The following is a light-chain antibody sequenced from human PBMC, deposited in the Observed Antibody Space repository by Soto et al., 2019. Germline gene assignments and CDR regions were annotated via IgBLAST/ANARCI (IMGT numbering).Light chain of an antibody. J-gene: IGLJ1*01. V-gene: IGLV2-11*01. CDR1: SSDVGGYNF. CDR2: DVT. Sequence: QSVLTQPRSVSGSPGQSVTISCTGTSSDVGGYNFVSWYQQHPGKAPKFMIYDVTKRPSGVPDRFSGSKSGNTASLTFSGLQAEDEADYYCCSYVGSYTSYVFGTGTKLTVL. CDR3: CSYVGSYTSYV.